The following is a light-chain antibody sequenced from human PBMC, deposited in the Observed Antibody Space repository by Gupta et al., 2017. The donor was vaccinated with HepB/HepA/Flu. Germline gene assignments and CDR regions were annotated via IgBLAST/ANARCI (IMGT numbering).Light chain of an antibody. CDR2: ATS. Sequence: DIQMTQSPSSLSASVGDRVTITCRASQSITNYLNWYQHKPGKAPKLLIPATSILRSGVPSRFSGSGSGTDFTLTISRLEPEDLATYYCQQSHSTPFTFGPGTKVDIK. J-gene: IGKJ3*01. CDR1: QSITNY. CDR3: QQSHSTPFT. V-gene: IGKV1-39*01.